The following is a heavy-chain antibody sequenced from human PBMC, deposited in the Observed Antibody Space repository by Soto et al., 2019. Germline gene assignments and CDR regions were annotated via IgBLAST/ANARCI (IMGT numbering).Heavy chain of an antibody. Sequence: PVGSLRLSCAASGFTFSSYGMHWVRQAPGKGLEWVAVISYDGSNKYYADSVKGRFTISRDNSKNTLYLQMNSLRAEDTAVYYCAKESSSYYGMDVWGQGTTVTVSS. CDR3: AKESSSYYGMDV. CDR1: GFTFSSYG. V-gene: IGHV3-30*18. J-gene: IGHJ6*02. CDR2: ISYDGSNK. D-gene: IGHD6-6*01.